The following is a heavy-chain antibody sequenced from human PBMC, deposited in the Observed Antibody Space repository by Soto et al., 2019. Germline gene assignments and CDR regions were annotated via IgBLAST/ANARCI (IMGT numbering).Heavy chain of an antibody. Sequence: SETLSLTCTVSGGSISSDYWSWIRQPAGKGLEWIGRIYTSGSTNYNPSLKSRVTMSVDTSKNQFSLKLSSVTAADTAVYYCASQPHCSSTSCYPLFDYYGMDVWGQGTTVTVSS. D-gene: IGHD2-2*01. CDR1: GGSISSDY. J-gene: IGHJ6*02. CDR2: IYTSGST. CDR3: ASQPHCSSTSCYPLFDYYGMDV. V-gene: IGHV4-4*07.